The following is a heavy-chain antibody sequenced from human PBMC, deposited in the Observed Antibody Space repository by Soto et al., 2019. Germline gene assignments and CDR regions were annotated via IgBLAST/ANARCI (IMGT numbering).Heavy chain of an antibody. V-gene: IGHV1-18*01. CDR2: ISTYNGDT. J-gene: IGHJ6*02. Sequence: QVQLVQSGAEVKKPGASVKVSCKASGYTFTRSGISWVRQAPGQGLEWMGWISTYNGDTNYAQTFQGRVTMTTHTSTSKVHMEVRTLTSDDTAVYYCAREGVAPYYYYGMDVWGQGTPVTVSS. D-gene: IGHD5-12*01. CDR3: AREGVAPYYYYGMDV. CDR1: GYTFTRSG.